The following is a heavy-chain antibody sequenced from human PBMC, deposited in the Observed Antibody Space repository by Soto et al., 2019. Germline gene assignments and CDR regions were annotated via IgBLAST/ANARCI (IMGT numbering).Heavy chain of an antibody. V-gene: IGHV4-34*01. CDR1: GGSFSGYY. Sequence: QVQLQQWGAGLLKPSETLSLTCAVYGGSFSGYYWSWIRQPPGKGLEWIGEINHSGSTNYNPSLKSRVTISXDXXKNQFSLKLSSVTAADTAVYYCARGRYGLLWFGEDWGQGTLVTVSS. CDR2: INHSGST. J-gene: IGHJ4*02. D-gene: IGHD3-10*01. CDR3: ARGRYGLLWFGED.